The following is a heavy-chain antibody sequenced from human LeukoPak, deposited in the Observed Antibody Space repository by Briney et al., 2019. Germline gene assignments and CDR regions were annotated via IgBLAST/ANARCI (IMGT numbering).Heavy chain of an antibody. J-gene: IGHJ6*03. D-gene: IGHD3-22*01. CDR1: GFTFDDYG. CDR3: ARGRIDYDSSGYYYGYYYYYMDV. Sequence: PGGSLRLSCAASGFTFDDYGMSWVRQAPGKGLEWVSGINWNGGSTVYADSVKGRFTISRDNAKNSLYLQMNSLRAEDTALYYCARGRIDYDSSGYYYGYYYYYMDVWGKGTTVTVSS. CDR2: INWNGGST. V-gene: IGHV3-20*04.